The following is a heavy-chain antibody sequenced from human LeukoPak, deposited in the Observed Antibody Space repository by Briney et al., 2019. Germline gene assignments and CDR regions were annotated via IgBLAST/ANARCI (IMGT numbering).Heavy chain of an antibody. CDR2: IIPIFGTA. Sequence: ASVEVSCKASGGTFSSYAISWVRQAPGQGLEWMGRIIPIFGTANYAQKFQGRVTITTDESTSTAYMELSSLRSEDTAVYYCAREGYYYDSSGPGNWFDPWGQGTLVTVSS. CDR1: GGTFSSYA. D-gene: IGHD3-22*01. J-gene: IGHJ5*02. V-gene: IGHV1-69*05. CDR3: AREGYYYDSSGPGNWFDP.